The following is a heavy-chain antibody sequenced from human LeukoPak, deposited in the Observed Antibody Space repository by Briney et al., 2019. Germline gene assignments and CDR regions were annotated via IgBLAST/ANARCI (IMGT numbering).Heavy chain of an antibody. Sequence: ASVKVSCKASGYTFTSYDINWVRQATGQGLEWMGWMNPNSGNTGYAQKFQGRVTMTRNTSISTAYMELSSLRSEDTAVYYCARGGSPPLYYHYYMDVWGKGTTVTVSS. CDR3: ARGGSPPLYYHYYMDV. J-gene: IGHJ6*03. CDR1: GYTFTSYD. V-gene: IGHV1-8*01. CDR2: MNPNSGNT.